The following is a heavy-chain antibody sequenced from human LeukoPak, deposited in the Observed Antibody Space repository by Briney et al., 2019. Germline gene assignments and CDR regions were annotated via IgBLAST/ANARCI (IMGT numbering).Heavy chain of an antibody. CDR2: IYYSGST. D-gene: IGHD6-13*01. Sequence: SETLSLTCTVSGGSISSYYWSWIRQPPGKGLECIGYIYYSGSTNYNPSLKSRVTISVDTSKNQFSLKLSSVTAADTAVYYCASIAAAYRYYYYGMDVWGQGTTVTVSS. CDR3: ASIAAAYRYYYYGMDV. J-gene: IGHJ6*02. CDR1: GGSISSYY. V-gene: IGHV4-59*12.